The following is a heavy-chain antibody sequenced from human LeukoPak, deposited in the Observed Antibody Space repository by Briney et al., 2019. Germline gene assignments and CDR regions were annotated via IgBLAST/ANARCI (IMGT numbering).Heavy chain of an antibody. J-gene: IGHJ4*02. D-gene: IGHD3-22*01. V-gene: IGHV3-21*01. Sequence: GGSLRLFCAASGFTFSTYSMNWVRQAPGKGLEWVSSISSSSSSIFYADSVKGRFTIARDNAQNSLYLQMNSLRAEDTAVYYCARDFYDTSGYYYDYWGQGTLVTVSS. CDR3: ARDFYDTSGYYYDY. CDR1: GFTFSTYS. CDR2: ISSSSSSI.